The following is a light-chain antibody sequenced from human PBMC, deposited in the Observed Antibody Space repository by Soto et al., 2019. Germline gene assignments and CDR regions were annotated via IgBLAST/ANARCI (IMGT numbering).Light chain of an antibody. Sequence: QTVVTQEPSLSVSPGGTVTLTCASSTGAVTSGTFPYWFQQKPGQAPRTLIYETSNKHSWTPARFSGSLLGGKAALTLSGAQPEDEAEYYCLLSFSGPRVFGGGTKVTVL. CDR2: ETS. V-gene: IGLV7-46*01. CDR1: TGAVTSGTF. J-gene: IGLJ3*02. CDR3: LLSFSGPRV.